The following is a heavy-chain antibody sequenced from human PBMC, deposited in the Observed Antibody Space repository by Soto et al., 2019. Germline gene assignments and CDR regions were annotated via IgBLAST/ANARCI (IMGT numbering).Heavy chain of an antibody. D-gene: IGHD2-2*01. V-gene: IGHV3-33*01. CDR3: ARDPRHYGFCTSSTCLDYYMDV. CDR1: GFTFSSYG. CDR2: IWYDGSNK. Sequence: GGSLRLSCAASGFTFSSYGMHWVRQTAGKGLEWVAVIWYDGSNKYYADSVKGRFSISRDNSKNTVYLQMNGLTAEDTAVYFCARDPRHYGFCTSSTCLDYYMDVWGRGTPVTVSS. J-gene: IGHJ6*03.